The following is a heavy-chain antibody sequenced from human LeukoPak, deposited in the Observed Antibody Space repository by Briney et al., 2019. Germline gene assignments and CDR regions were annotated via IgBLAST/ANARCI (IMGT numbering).Heavy chain of an antibody. CDR3: ARATYSSGWCIDY. V-gene: IGHV3-21*01. J-gene: IGHJ4*02. CDR2: ISSSSTYI. Sequence: GGSLRLSCAASGFTFSSYSMNWVRQAPGKGLEWVSSISSSSTYIYYADSVKGRFTISRDNAKKSLYLQMNSLRAEDTAVYYCARATYSSGWCIDYWGQGTLVTVSS. CDR1: GFTFSSYS. D-gene: IGHD6-19*01.